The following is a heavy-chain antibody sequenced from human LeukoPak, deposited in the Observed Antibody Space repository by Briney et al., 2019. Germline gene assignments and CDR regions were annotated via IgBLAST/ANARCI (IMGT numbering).Heavy chain of an antibody. CDR3: AKDNGAKQWLVRSWFDP. CDR2: ISGSGGST. J-gene: IGHJ5*02. V-gene: IGHV3-23*01. D-gene: IGHD6-19*01. Sequence: GGSLRLSCAASGFTFSSIAMSWVRQAPGKGLEWVSAISGSGGSTYYADSVKGRFTISRDNSKITLYLQMNGLRAEDTAVYYCAKDNGAKQWLVRSWFDPWGQGTLVTVSS. CDR1: GFTFSSIA.